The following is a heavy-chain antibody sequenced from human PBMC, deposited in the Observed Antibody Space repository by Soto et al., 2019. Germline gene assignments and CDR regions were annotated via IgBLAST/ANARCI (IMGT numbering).Heavy chain of an antibody. CDR2: ISWNSGSI. CDR1: GFNSDDYA. D-gene: IGHD5-12*01. CDR3: AKARGYTSSDSFDY. V-gene: IGHV3-9*02. J-gene: IGHJ4*02. Sequence: DVQLVESGGGLVQPGRSLRLSCAASGFNSDDYAMHWVRQAPGKGLEWVSGISWNSGSIGYADSVKGRFTISRDSAKNSLYLQMNSLRAEDTALYYCAKARGYTSSDSFDYWGQGTLVTVSS.